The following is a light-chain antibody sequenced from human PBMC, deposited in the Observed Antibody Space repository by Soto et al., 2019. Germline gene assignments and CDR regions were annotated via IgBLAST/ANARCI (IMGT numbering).Light chain of an antibody. CDR3: QQLNSYPF. Sequence: DIQLTQSPSFLSASVADRVTITCRASQGISSYLAWYQQKPGKAPKLLIYAASTLQSGVPSRFSGSGSGTEFTLTISSLQPEDFATYYCQQLNSYPFFGGGTKVEIK. CDR1: QGISSY. J-gene: IGKJ4*01. CDR2: AAS. V-gene: IGKV1-9*01.